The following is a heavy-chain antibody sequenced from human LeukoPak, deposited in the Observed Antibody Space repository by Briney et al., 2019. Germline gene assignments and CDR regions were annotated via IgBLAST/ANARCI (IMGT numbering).Heavy chain of an antibody. Sequence: GGSLRLSCAASGFTFSTYSMNWVRQAPGKGLEWVSKISSNSGTIYYADSVKGRFTISRDNAKNSLYLQMNSMRDEDTAVYYCARSSARDFDFWGQGTLVNVSS. CDR1: GFTFSTYS. J-gene: IGHJ4*02. CDR2: ISSNSGTI. CDR3: ARSSARDFDF. V-gene: IGHV3-48*02.